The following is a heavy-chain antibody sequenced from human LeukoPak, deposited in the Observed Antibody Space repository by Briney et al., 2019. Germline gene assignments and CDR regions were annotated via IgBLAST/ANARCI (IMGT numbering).Heavy chain of an antibody. D-gene: IGHD6-13*01. CDR2: INPNSGGT. J-gene: IGHJ4*02. Sequence: ASVKVSCKASGYTFTGYYMHWVRQAPGQGLEWMGWINPNSGGTNYAQEFQGRVTMTRDTSISTAYMELSRLRSDDTAVYYCARVSWIAAAEPAEFDYWGQGTLVTVSS. CDR3: ARVSWIAAAEPAEFDY. CDR1: GYTFTGYY. V-gene: IGHV1-2*02.